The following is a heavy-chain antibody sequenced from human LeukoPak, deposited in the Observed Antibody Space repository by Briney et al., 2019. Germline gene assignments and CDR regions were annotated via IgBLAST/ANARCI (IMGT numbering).Heavy chain of an antibody. D-gene: IGHD2-15*01. CDR1: GGSFSGYY. Sequence: PSETLSLTCAVYGGSFSGYYWSWIRQPPGKGLEWIGEINHSGSTNYNPSLKSRVTISVDTSKNQFSLKLSSVTAADTAVYYCARGRKPPRVVAALGDYSYYYYGMDVWGQGTTVTVSS. V-gene: IGHV4-34*01. CDR3: ARGRKPPRVVAALGDYSYYYYGMDV. J-gene: IGHJ6*02. CDR2: INHSGST.